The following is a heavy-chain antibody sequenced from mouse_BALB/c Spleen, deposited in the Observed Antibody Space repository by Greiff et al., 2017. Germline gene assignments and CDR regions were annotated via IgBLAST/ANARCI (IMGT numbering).Heavy chain of an antibody. CDR2: ISSGGST. Sequence: DVMLVESGGGLVKPGGSLKLSCAASGFTFSSYAMSWVRQTPEKRLEWVASISSGGSTYYPDSVKGRFTISRDNARNILYLQMSSLRSEDTAMYYCARGGYGSSIYYAMDYWGQGTSVTVSS. CDR3: ARGGYGSSIYYAMDY. CDR1: GFTFSSYA. D-gene: IGHD1-1*01. V-gene: IGHV5-6-5*01. J-gene: IGHJ4*01.